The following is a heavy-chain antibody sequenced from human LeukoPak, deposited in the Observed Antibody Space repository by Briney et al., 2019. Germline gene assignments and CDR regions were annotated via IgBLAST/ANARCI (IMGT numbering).Heavy chain of an antibody. D-gene: IGHD3-9*01. V-gene: IGHV4-59*01. CDR3: ARVVRRPLLTFDY. J-gene: IGHJ4*02. CDR1: GGSISSYY. Sequence: SETLSLTCTVSGGSISSYYWSWIRQPPGKGLKWIGYIYYSGSTNYNPSLKSRVTISVDTSKNQFSLKLSSVTAADTAVYYCARVVRRPLLTFDYWGQGTLVTVSS. CDR2: IYYSGST.